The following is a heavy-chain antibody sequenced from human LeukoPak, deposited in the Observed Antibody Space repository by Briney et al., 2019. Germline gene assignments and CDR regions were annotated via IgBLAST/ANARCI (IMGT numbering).Heavy chain of an antibody. CDR2: VYYSGST. V-gene: IGHV4-59*11. CDR1: GDSMSGHF. D-gene: IGHD5-12*01. J-gene: IGHJ4*02. Sequence: SETLSLTCTVSGDSMSGHFWSWIRQPPGKGLEWIGYVYYSGSTYYNPSLKSRLTMSADTSKNQFSLKLTSATAADTAIYYCARGDDYKSTLFDYWGQGTLVTVPS. CDR3: ARGDDYKSTLFDY.